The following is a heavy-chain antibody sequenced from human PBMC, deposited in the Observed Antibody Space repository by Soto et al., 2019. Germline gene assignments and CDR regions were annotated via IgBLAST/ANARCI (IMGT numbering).Heavy chain of an antibody. V-gene: IGHV5-10-1*01. CDR3: ARQIYDSDTGPHFQYYFDS. D-gene: IGHD3-22*01. Sequence: GESLKISCKGSGYSFAGYWITWVRQKPGKGLEWMGRIDPSDSQTYYSPSFRGHVTISVTKSITTVFLQWSSLRASDTAMYYCARQIYDSDTGPHFQYYFDSWGQGTPVTVSS. J-gene: IGHJ4*02. CDR2: IDPSDSQT. CDR1: GYSFAGYW.